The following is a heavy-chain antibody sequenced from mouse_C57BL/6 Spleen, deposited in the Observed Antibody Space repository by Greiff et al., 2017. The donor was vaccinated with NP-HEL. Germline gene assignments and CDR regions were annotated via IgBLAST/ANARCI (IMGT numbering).Heavy chain of an antibody. Sequence: QVQLQQSGPELVKPGASVKISCKASGYAFSSSWMNWVKQRPGQGLEWIGDIYPGSGSTNYNEKFKSKATLTVDTSSSTAYMQLSSLTSEDSAVYYCARSDYGDYFDYWGQGTTLTVSS. CDR2: IYPGSGST. J-gene: IGHJ2*01. CDR3: ARSDYGDYFDY. D-gene: IGHD2-4*01. CDR1: GYAFSSSW. V-gene: IGHV1-55*01.